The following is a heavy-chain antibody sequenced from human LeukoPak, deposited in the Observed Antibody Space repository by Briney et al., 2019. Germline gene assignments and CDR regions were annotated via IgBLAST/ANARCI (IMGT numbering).Heavy chain of an antibody. J-gene: IGHJ4*02. V-gene: IGHV6-1*01. CDR2: TYYRSKWYN. Sequence: SQTLSLTCAIAGESVSSINGAWNWIRQSPSRGLGWLGRTYYRSKWYNEYAESMKGRITINPDTSKNQFSLQLNSVTPEDTAVYYCARDEGRSGWYTFDYWGQGTLVTVSS. D-gene: IGHD6-19*01. CDR1: GESVSSINGA. CDR3: ARDEGRSGWYTFDY.